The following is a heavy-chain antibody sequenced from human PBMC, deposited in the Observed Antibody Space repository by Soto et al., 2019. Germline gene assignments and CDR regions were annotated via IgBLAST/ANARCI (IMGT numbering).Heavy chain of an antibody. V-gene: IGHV3-30*02. D-gene: IGHD3-10*02. J-gene: IGHJ4*02. CDR2: MSYDGSDT. CDR1: GFIFSNNG. CDR3: TIVRVADSALDH. Sequence: HPGGSLRLSCVGSGFIFSNNGMHWVRQTPGKWLEWVAFMSYDGSDTFYADSVKGRFTISRDNSKNTLFLHMSNLRAEDTAMYYCTIVRVADSALDHWGQGXLVTVSS.